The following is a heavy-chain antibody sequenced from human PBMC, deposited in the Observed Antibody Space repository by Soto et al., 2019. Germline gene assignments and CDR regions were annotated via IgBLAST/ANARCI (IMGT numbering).Heavy chain of an antibody. CDR2: IGTAGGT. CDR3: ARELVNYGMDV. V-gene: IGHV3-13*01. Sequence: GGSLRLSCAASGFTFSSYDMHWVRQATGKGLEWVSAIGTAGGTYYPGSVKGRFTISRENAKNSLYLQMNSLRAEDTAVYYCARELVNYGMDVWGPGTTVNVSS. D-gene: IGHD6-6*01. CDR1: GFTFSSYD. J-gene: IGHJ6*02.